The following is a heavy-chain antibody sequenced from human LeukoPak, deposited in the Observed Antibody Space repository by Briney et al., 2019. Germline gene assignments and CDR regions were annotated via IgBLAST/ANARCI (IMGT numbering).Heavy chain of an antibody. CDR1: GYTFTSYA. D-gene: IGHD2-21*02. Sequence: ASVKVSCKASGYTFTSYAMNWVRQAPGQGLEWMGGIIPIFGTANYAQKFQGRVTITADESTSTAYMELSSLRSEDTAVYYCARGRYCGGDCYHIDYWGQGTLVTVSS. CDR2: IIPIFGTA. J-gene: IGHJ4*02. CDR3: ARGRYCGGDCYHIDY. V-gene: IGHV1-69*13.